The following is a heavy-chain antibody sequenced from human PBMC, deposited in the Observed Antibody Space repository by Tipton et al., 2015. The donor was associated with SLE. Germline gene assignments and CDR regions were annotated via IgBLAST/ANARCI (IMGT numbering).Heavy chain of an antibody. CDR3: AGEPDY. Sequence: LRLSCTVSGYSISPYFWSWIRQPPGLGLEWIGHISYSGSTNYNPSLKSRVTISVDTSKNQFSLKLSSVTAADTAVYYCAGEPDYWGQGTLVTVSS. CDR2: ISYSGST. V-gene: IGHV4-59*01. J-gene: IGHJ4*02. CDR1: GYSISPYF.